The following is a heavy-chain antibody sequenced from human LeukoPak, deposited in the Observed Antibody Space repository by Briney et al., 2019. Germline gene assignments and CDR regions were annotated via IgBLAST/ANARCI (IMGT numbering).Heavy chain of an antibody. CDR2: ISAYNGNT. D-gene: IGHD3-10*01. J-gene: IGHJ4*02. V-gene: IGHV1-18*01. Sequence: ASVKVSCKASGYTFTSYGISWVRQAPGQGLEWMGWISAYNGNTNYAQKLQGRVTMTTDTSTSTAYMELRSLRSDDTAVYYCARSSSLDYYGSGSSDYWGQGTLVTVSS. CDR1: GYTFTSYG. CDR3: ARSSSLDYYGSGSSDY.